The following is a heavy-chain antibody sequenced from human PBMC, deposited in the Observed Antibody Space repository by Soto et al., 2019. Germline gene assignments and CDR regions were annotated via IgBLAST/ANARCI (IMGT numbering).Heavy chain of an antibody. Sequence: DVQLLESGGGLAQRGGSLRLSCAASGFSFSTYGMTWVRQAPGKGLEWVSYGGSGGSTYYADSVKGRFTISRDNSKNSLYLQMNTLTAVDTPVYYCLKFRGRSDPCYYMAVWGNGKTVPVSS. CDR2: GGSGGST. CDR1: GFSFSTYG. D-gene: IGHD3-16*01. J-gene: IGHJ6*03. V-gene: IGHV3-23*01. CDR3: LKFRGRSDPCYYMAV.